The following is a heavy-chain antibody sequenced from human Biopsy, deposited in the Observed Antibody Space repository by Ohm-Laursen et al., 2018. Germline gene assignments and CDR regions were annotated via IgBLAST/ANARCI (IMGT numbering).Heavy chain of an antibody. V-gene: IGHV1-69*06. Sequence: SVKVSCKASGGTFTNFAISWVRQAPGQGLEWMGGINPMFGTAKYAQRFQGRVTITADKSTSTADMELSSLRSDDTAVYYCARSFGVVINFEHNWFDPWGQGTLVTVSS. CDR3: ARSFGVVINFEHNWFDP. CDR1: GGTFTNFA. J-gene: IGHJ5*02. D-gene: IGHD3-3*01. CDR2: INPMFGTA.